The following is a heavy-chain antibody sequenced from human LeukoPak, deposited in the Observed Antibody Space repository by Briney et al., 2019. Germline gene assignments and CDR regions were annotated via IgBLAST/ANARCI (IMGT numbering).Heavy chain of an antibody. J-gene: IGHJ6*03. Sequence: SETLSLTCTVSGGSISSYYWSWIRQPAGKGLEWIGRIYTSGSTNYNPSLKLRGSMSVATSKTQCSLKLSSVTAADTAVYYCAREPEQRRMYYYYYYMDVWGKGTTVTVSS. CDR2: IYTSGST. CDR1: GGSISSYY. D-gene: IGHD6-25*01. V-gene: IGHV4-4*07. CDR3: AREPEQRRMYYYYYYMDV.